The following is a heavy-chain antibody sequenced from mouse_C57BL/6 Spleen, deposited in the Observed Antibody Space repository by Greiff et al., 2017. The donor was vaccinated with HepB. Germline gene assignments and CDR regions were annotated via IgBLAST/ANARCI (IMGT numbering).Heavy chain of an antibody. CDR1: GYTFTSYW. CDR2: IDPNSGGT. CDR3: AKIYYDYDVRYFDV. D-gene: IGHD2-4*01. J-gene: IGHJ1*03. Sequence: QVHVKQSGAELVKPGASVKLSCKASGYTFTSYWMHWVKQRPGRGLEWIGRIDPNSGGTKYNEKFKSKATLTVDKPSSTAYMQLSSLTSEDSAVYYCAKIYYDYDVRYFDVWGTGTTVTVSS. V-gene: IGHV1-72*01.